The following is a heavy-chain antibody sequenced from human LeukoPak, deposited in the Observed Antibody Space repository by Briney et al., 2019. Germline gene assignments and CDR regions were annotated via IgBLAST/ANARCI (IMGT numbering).Heavy chain of an antibody. V-gene: IGHV4-59*01. CDR1: GGSISSYY. J-gene: IGHJ6*02. Sequence: SETLSLTCTVSGGSISSYYWSWIRQPPGKGLEWIGYIYYSGSTNYNPSLKSRVTISVDTSKNQFSLKLSSVTAADTAVYYCAREVITMVRGVMIGYYGMDVWGQGTTVTVSS. CDR3: AREVITMVRGVMIGYYGMDV. D-gene: IGHD3-10*01. CDR2: IYYSGST.